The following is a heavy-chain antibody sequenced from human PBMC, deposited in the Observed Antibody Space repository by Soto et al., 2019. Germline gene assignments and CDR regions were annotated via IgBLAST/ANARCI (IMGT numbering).Heavy chain of an antibody. CDR2: ISAYNGNT. D-gene: IGHD3-22*01. Sequence: QVQLVQSGAEVKKPGASVKVSCKASGYTFTSYGISWVRQAPGQGLEWMGWISAYNGNTNYAQKLQGRVTMTTDTSTSTVYMELRSLRSDDTAVYYCARHTYYYDSSGYYWSLDYWGQGTLVTVSS. J-gene: IGHJ4*02. V-gene: IGHV1-18*04. CDR3: ARHTYYYDSSGYYWSLDY. CDR1: GYTFTSYG.